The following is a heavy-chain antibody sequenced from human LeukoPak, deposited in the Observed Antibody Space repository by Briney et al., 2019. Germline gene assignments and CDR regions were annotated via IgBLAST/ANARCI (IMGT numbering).Heavy chain of an antibody. Sequence: GRSLRLSCAASGFTFSRYAMHWVRQAPGKGLEWVSAISGSDGSTYYADSVKGRFTISKDKSKNTLYLQMNSLRAEDTAIYYCALYGSGSFHDYWGQGTLVTVSS. CDR3: ALYGSGSFHDY. D-gene: IGHD3-10*01. CDR2: ISGSDGST. V-gene: IGHV3-23*01. CDR1: GFTFSRYA. J-gene: IGHJ4*02.